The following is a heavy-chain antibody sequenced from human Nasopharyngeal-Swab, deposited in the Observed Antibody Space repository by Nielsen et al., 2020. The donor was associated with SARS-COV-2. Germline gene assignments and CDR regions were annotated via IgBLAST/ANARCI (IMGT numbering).Heavy chain of an antibody. J-gene: IGHJ3*02. Sequence: GASLKISCAVSGFTPVYNMHWVRQVPGKGLEWVSLINGDGDRALYADSVRGRFVVSRDNSKSSVYLQMHSLRNEDTAFYYCVKDRSDYCSTTTCWSDGFDTWGQGTMVTVSS. CDR1: GFTPVYN. D-gene: IGHD1-1*01. V-gene: IGHV3-43*01. CDR3: VKDRSDYCSTTTCWSDGFDT. CDR2: INGDGDRA.